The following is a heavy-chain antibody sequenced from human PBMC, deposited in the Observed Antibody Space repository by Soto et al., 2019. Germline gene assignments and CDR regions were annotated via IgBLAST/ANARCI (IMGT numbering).Heavy chain of an antibody. Sequence: EVQLVESGGGLVQPGGSLRLSCPASGFSFSSYAMHWVRQAPGKGLEYVSVISSYGNKAFYAESVRGRFPISRDNSNITLYLQMSILKEEDTAVYYCVKDLTLNRNYPGFDVWGQGTTVSVPS. CDR2: ISSYGNKA. CDR3: VKDLTLNRNYPGFDV. J-gene: IGHJ6*02. CDR1: GFSFSSYA. V-gene: IGHV3-64D*08. D-gene: IGHD2-15*01.